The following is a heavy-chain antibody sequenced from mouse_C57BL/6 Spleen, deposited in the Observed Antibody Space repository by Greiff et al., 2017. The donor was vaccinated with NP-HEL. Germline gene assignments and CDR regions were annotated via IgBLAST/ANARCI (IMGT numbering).Heavy chain of an antibody. CDR3: ARTLAKGYFDV. V-gene: IGHV3-5*01. CDR2: IYYSGTI. D-gene: IGHD1-1*01. J-gene: IGHJ1*03. CDR1: GISITTGNYR. Sequence: DVKLVESGPGLVKPSQTVFLTCTVTGISITTGNYRWSWIRQFPGNKLEWIGYIYYSGTITYNPSLTSRTTITRDTPKNQFFLEMNSLTAEDTATYYCARTLAKGYFDVWGTGTTVTVSS.